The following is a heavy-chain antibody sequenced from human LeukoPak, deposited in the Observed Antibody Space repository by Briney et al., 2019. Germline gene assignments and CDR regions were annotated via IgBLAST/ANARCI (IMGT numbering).Heavy chain of an antibody. CDR2: IYYSGRT. J-gene: IGHJ2*01. CDR3: GRTSRGDCLAL. Sequence: PSQALSLTCTVSGGSISSYYWGWIRQPPGKGLEWIGYIYYSGRTNYNPSLKSRVTISVDTSKNQFSLKLSSVTAADTAVYDCGRTSRGDCLALWGRGTLVTVSS. V-gene: IGHV4-59*01. CDR1: GGSISSYY. D-gene: IGHD2-21*02.